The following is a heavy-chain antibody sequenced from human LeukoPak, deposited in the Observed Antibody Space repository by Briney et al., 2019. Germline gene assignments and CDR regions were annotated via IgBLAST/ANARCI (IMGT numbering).Heavy chain of an antibody. J-gene: IGHJ5*02. CDR3: ARVLYCSSTSCAKFDP. D-gene: IGHD2-2*01. Sequence: ASVKVSCKASGYTFTGYYMHWVRQAPGQGLEWMGWINPNSGGTNYAQKFQGRVTMTRDTSISTAYMELGRLRSDDTAVYYCARVLYCSSTSCAKFDPWGQGTLVTVSS. CDR1: GYTFTGYY. CDR2: INPNSGGT. V-gene: IGHV1-2*02.